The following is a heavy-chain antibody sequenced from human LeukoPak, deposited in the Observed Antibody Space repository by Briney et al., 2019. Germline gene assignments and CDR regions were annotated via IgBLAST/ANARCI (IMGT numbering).Heavy chain of an antibody. V-gene: IGHV1-2*06. J-gene: IGHJ4*02. CDR1: GGTFSSYA. Sequence: ASVKVSCKASGGTFSSYAISWVRQAPGQGLEWMGRINPNSGGTNYAQKFQGRVTMTRETSISTAYMELSRLRSDDTAVYYCARDGPYSYGLFDYWGQGTLVTVSS. CDR3: ARDGPYSYGLFDY. D-gene: IGHD5-18*01. CDR2: INPNSGGT.